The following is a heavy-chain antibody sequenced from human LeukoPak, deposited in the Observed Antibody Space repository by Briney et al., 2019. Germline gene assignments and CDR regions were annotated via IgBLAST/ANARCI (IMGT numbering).Heavy chain of an antibody. CDR2: IYISGSPSANT. J-gene: IGHJ2*01. Sequence: SETLSLTCTGSGGSISNYYWYWIRQPAGKGLEWIGRIYISGSPSANTNYNPSLKSRVTMSVDTSTNQFSLNLSSVTAADTAMYYCARGDCSSTSCWRYFDLWGRGTLVTVSS. CDR1: GGSISNYY. D-gene: IGHD2-2*01. CDR3: ARGDCSSTSCWRYFDL. V-gene: IGHV4-4*07.